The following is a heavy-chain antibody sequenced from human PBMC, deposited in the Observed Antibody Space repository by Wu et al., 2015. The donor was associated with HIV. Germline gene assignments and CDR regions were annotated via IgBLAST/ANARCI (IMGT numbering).Heavy chain of an antibody. V-gene: IGHV1-8*01. D-gene: IGHD1-26*01. CDR3: ARDADGIVGAKIGRYFDV. CDR1: GYTFTTYD. CDR2: MNPNSGNT. Sequence: QVQLVQSGAEVKKPGASVKVSCKASGYTFTTYDINWVRQATGQGLEWMGWMNPNSGNTGYAQKFQGRVTMTRSTSISTAYMELSSLRSDDTAVYYCARDADGIVGAKIGRYFDVWGRGSLVRVSS. J-gene: IGHJ2*01.